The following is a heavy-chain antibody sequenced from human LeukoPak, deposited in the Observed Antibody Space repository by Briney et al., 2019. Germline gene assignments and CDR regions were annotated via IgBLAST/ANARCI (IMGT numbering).Heavy chain of an antibody. CDR1: GFTFSSYA. CDR2: ISYDGSNK. V-gene: IGHV3-30*04. D-gene: IGHD3-22*01. Sequence: LPGGSLRLSCAASGFTFSSYAMHWVRQAPGKGLEWVAVISYDGSNKYYADSVKGRFTISRDNSKNTLYLQMNSLRAEDTAVYYCARDSKSSGYYESPDYWGQGTLVTVSS. CDR3: ARDSKSSGYYESPDY. J-gene: IGHJ4*02.